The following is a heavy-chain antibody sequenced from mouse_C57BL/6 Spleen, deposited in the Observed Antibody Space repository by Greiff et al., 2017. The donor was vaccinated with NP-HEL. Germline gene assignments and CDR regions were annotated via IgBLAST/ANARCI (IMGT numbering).Heavy chain of an antibody. CDR1: GFNIKDDY. Sequence: EVQLQQSGAELVRPGASVKLSCTASGFNIKDDYMHWVKQRPEQGLEWIGWIDPENGDTEYASKFQGKATITADTSSNTAYLQLSSLTSEDTAVYYCTTTSYYGTGAYWGQGTLVTVSA. J-gene: IGHJ3*01. V-gene: IGHV14-4*01. CDR3: TTTSYYGTGAY. CDR2: IDPENGDT. D-gene: IGHD2-1*01.